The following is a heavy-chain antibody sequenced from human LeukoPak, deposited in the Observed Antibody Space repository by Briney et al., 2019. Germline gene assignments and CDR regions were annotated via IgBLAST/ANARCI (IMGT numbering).Heavy chain of an antibody. CDR3: ARTYYDILTGYNPYFDY. Sequence: SGGTLRLSCAASGFTFNTYTMNWVRQAPGKGLEWVSSITASSTAIYSADSVKGRFTISRDNAKNFLYLQMNSLRAEDAAVYYCARTYYDILTGYNPYFDYWGQGILVTVSS. J-gene: IGHJ4*02. CDR1: GFTFNTYT. D-gene: IGHD3-9*01. V-gene: IGHV3-21*01. CDR2: ITASSTAI.